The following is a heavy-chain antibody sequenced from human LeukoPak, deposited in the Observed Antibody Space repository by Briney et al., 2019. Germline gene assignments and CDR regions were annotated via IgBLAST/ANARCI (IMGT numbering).Heavy chain of an antibody. J-gene: IGHJ4*02. CDR1: GGSISSYY. CDR3: ARSSYGLSMLDY. CDR2: IYYSGST. V-gene: IGHV4-59*08. Sequence: ETLSLTCTVSGGSISSYYWSWIRQPPGKGLEWIGYIYYSGSTNYNPSLKSRVTISVDTSKNQFSLKLSSVTAADTAVYYCARSSYGLSMLDYWGQGTLVTVSS. D-gene: IGHD5-18*01.